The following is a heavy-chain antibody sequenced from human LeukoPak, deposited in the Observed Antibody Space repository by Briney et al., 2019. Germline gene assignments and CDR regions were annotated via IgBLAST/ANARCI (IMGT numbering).Heavy chain of an antibody. D-gene: IGHD2-2*01. V-gene: IGHV4-34*01. CDR3: ARAVPAAKRGYMDV. J-gene: IGHJ6*03. CDR1: GGSFSGYY. Sequence: PSETLSLTCAVSGGSFSGYYWYWIRQPPGKGLEWIGEINHGESTNYNPSLKSRATLSVDTSKNQFSLKLTSVTAADTAVYYCARAVPAAKRGYMDVWGKGTTVTVSS. CDR2: INHGEST.